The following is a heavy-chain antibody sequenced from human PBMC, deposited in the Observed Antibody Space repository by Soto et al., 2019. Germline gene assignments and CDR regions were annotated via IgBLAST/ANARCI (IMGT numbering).Heavy chain of an antibody. D-gene: IGHD6-19*01. CDR3: ARPLAGTGYYYYYGMDV. CDR1: GVSISSSSYY. J-gene: IGHJ6*02. CDR2: IYYSGST. Sequence: XETLSLTCTVSGVSISSSSYYWGWIRQPPGKGLEWIGSIYYSGSTYYNPSLKSRVTISVDTSKNQFSLKLSSVTAADTAVYYCARPLAGTGYYYYYGMDVWGQGTTVTVSS. V-gene: IGHV4-39*01.